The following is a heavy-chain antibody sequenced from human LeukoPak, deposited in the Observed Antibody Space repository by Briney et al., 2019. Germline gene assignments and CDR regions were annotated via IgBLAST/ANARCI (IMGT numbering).Heavy chain of an antibody. V-gene: IGHV3-21*01. D-gene: IGHD4-23*01. CDR3: ARAREGVVTLYYFDS. CDR1: GFTFSSYS. CDR2: ISSSSSYI. Sequence: PGGSLRLSCAASGFTFSSYSMNWVRQAPGKGLEWVSSISSSSSYIYYADSVKGRFTISRDNAKNSLYLQMNSLRAEDTAVYYCARAREGVVTLYYFDSWGQGTLVTVSS. J-gene: IGHJ4*02.